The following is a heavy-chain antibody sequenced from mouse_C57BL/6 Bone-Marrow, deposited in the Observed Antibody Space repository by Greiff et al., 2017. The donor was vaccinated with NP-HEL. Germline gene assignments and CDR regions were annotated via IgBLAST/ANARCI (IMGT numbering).Heavy chain of an antibody. J-gene: IGHJ3*01. Sequence: VNVVESGPGLVAPSQSLSITCTVSGFSLTSYAISWVRQPPGKGLEWLGVIWTGGGTNYNSALKSRLSISKDNSKSQVFLKMNSLQTDDTARYYCARRDGYYATWFAYWGQGTLVTVSA. V-gene: IGHV2-9-1*01. D-gene: IGHD2-3*01. CDR3: ARRDGYYATWFAY. CDR1: GFSLTSYA. CDR2: IWTGGGT.